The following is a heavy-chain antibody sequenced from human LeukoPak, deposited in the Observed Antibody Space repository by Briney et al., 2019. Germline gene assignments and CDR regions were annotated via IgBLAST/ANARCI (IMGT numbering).Heavy chain of an antibody. CDR2: FDPEHGET. CDR1: GYTLTELS. V-gene: IGHV1-24*01. D-gene: IGHD5-18*01. CDR3: ATMVPVDTAMVTLPFDY. Sequence: GASVKVSCKVSGYTLTELSMHWVRQAPGKGLEWMGGFDPEHGETIYAQKFQGRVTMTEDTSTDTAYMELSSLRSEDTAVYYCATMVPVDTAMVTLPFDYWGQGTLVTVSS. J-gene: IGHJ4*02.